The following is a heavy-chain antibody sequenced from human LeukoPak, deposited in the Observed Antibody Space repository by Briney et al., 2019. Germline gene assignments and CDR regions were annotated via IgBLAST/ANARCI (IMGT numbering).Heavy chain of an antibody. Sequence: PSETLSLTCTVSGGSISSSSYYWGWIRQPPGKGLEWIGEINHSGSTNYNPSLKSRVTISVDTSKNQFSLKLSSVTAADTAVYYCARGCDSSSCFYFDYWGQGTLVTVSS. CDR2: INHSGST. CDR3: ARGCDSSSCFYFDY. CDR1: GGSISSSSYY. D-gene: IGHD6-6*01. V-gene: IGHV4-39*07. J-gene: IGHJ4*02.